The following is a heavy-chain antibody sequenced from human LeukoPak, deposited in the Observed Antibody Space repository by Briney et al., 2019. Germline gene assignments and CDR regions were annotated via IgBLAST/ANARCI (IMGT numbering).Heavy chain of an antibody. CDR2: ISAYNGNT. Sequence: GASVKVSCKASGYPFTNYGITWVRQAPGQGLEWMGWISAYNGNTKYALNLQGRVTMTTDTSTSTAYMELRSLRSDDTAVYYCARGYYYDSSGYYYDYFDYWGQGTLVTVSS. V-gene: IGHV1-18*01. CDR3: ARGYYYDSSGYYYDYFDY. J-gene: IGHJ4*02. CDR1: GYPFTNYG. D-gene: IGHD3-22*01.